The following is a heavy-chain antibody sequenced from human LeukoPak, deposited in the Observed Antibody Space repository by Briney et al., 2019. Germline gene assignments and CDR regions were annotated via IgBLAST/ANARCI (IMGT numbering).Heavy chain of an antibody. CDR3: ASYSSSWPGGFDY. CDR1: GGSFSGYY. CDR2: SNHSGST. J-gene: IGHJ4*02. D-gene: IGHD6-13*01. Sequence: SETLSLTCAVYGGSFSGYYWSWIRQPPGKGLEWIGESNHSGSTNYNPSLKSRVTISVDTSKNQFSLKLSSVTAADTAVYYCASYSSSWPGGFDYWGQGTLVTVSS. V-gene: IGHV4-34*01.